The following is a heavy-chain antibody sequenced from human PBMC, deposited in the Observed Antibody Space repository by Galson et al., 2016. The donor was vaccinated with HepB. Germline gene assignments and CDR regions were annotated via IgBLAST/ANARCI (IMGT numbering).Heavy chain of an antibody. CDR2: ISSGGTT. Sequence: SLRLSCAGSGLTVSSNCLTWVRLAPGKGLEWVAIISSGGTTYYADPVKGRFTISTDSSQNTIFLHMNPLRAEDTAVYYCARDGFTDGFDVWGQGTLVTVSS. J-gene: IGHJ3*01. CDR3: ARDGFTDGFDV. D-gene: IGHD2-2*03. CDR1: GLTVSSNC. V-gene: IGHV3-66*01.